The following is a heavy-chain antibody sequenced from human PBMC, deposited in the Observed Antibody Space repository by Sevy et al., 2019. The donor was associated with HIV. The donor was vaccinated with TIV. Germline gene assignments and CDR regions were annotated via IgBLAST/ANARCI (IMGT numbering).Heavy chain of an antibody. CDR2: IKSKTDGGTT. D-gene: IGHD3-3*01. Sequence: GGSLRLSCAASGFTFSNAWMSWVRQAPGKGLEWVGRIKSKTDGGTTDYAAPVKGRFTSSREDSKNTLCRQMNSLKTEDTAVYYCTTDLGEITIFGAVNYFDYWGQGTLVTVSS. V-gene: IGHV3-15*01. J-gene: IGHJ4*02. CDR3: TTDLGEITIFGAVNYFDY. CDR1: GFTFSNAW.